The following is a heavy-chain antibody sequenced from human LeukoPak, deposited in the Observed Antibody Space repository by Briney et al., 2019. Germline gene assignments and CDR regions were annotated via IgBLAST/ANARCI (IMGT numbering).Heavy chain of an antibody. Sequence: SETPSLTCTVSGGSISSYYWGWIRQPPGKGLEWIGYIYYSGSTNYNPSLKSRVAMSVDTSKNQFSLNLGSVTAADTAVYSWVRGLYSRDAGYWGQGTLVTVSS. CDR2: IYYSGST. V-gene: IGHV4-59*12. J-gene: IGHJ4*02. CDR3: VRGLYSRDAGY. CDR1: GGSISSYY. D-gene: IGHD4-11*01.